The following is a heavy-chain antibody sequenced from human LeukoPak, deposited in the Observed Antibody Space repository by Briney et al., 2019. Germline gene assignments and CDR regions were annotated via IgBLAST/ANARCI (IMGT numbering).Heavy chain of an antibody. Sequence: SETLSLTCTVSGGSISSSSYYWGWIRQPPGKGREWIGSIYYSGSTYYNPSLKSRVTISVDTSKKQFSLKLSSVSAADTAVYYCARWSRSDDTFDIWGQGTMVTVSS. V-gene: IGHV4-39*07. CDR1: GGSISSSSYY. J-gene: IGHJ3*02. CDR3: ARWSRSDDTFDI. CDR2: IYYSGST.